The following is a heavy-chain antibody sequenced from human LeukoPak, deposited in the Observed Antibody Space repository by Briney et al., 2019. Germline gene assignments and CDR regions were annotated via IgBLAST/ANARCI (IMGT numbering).Heavy chain of an antibody. Sequence: ASVTVSCKASGYTFTSYAMHWVRQAPGQRLEWMGWINAGNGNTKYSQKFQGRVTITRDTSASTAYMELSSLRSEDTAVYYCAREYYYDSSFDYWGQGTLVTVSS. V-gene: IGHV1-3*01. CDR2: INAGNGNT. D-gene: IGHD3-22*01. CDR3: AREYYYDSSFDY. CDR1: GYTFTSYA. J-gene: IGHJ4*02.